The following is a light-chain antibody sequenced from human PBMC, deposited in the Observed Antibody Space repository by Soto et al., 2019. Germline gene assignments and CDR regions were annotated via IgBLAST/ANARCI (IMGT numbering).Light chain of an antibody. CDR1: QSLLYSSKNKNY. J-gene: IGKJ1*01. CDR3: QQYYSTPRT. Sequence: DIVMTQSPDSLAVSPGERATINCKSSQSLLYSSKNKNYLAWYQQKPGRPPNLLIYWASTRESGVPDRFSGSGSGTEFTLTISSLQAEDVAVYYCQQYYSTPRTFGQGTKVEIK. V-gene: IGKV4-1*01. CDR2: WAS.